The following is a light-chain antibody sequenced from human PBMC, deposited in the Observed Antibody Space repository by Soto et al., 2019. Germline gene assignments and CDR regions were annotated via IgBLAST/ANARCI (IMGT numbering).Light chain of an antibody. CDR2: DAS. CDR3: QQYDNFPLT. CDR1: QDIRNY. V-gene: IGKV1-33*01. Sequence: DIQMTQSPSSLSASVGEGVTITCQASQDIRNYVNWYQQKPGKAPKLLIYDASDLETGVPSRFSGSGSGTYFSSTISSLQPEDIATYYCQQYDNFPLTFGGGTKVDIK. J-gene: IGKJ4*01.